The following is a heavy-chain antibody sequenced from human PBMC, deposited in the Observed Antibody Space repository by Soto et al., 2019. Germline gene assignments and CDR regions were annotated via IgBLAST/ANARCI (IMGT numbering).Heavy chain of an antibody. CDR1: GFTFSSYA. Sequence: PXGSLRLSCAASGFTFSSYAMSWVRQAPGKGLEWVSAIIGSGGSTYYADSVKGRFTISRDNSKNTLYLQMNSLRAEDTAVYYCAKDNDILTGPSDYWGQGTLVTVSS. CDR3: AKDNDILTGPSDY. CDR2: IIGSGGST. V-gene: IGHV3-23*01. J-gene: IGHJ4*02. D-gene: IGHD3-9*01.